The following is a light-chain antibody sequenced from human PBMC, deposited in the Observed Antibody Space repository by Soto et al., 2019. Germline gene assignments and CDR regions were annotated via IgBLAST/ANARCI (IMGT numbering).Light chain of an antibody. CDR1: QGISSY. J-gene: IGKJ4*01. CDR2: AAS. V-gene: IGKV1-9*01. CDR3: QQRGDWPLT. Sequence: IQLTQSPSSLSASVGDRVTITCRASQGISSYLAWYQQKPGKAPKLLIYAASTLQSGVPSRFSGSGSGTDFTLTISSLEPEDFAVYYCQQRGDWPLTFGGGTKVDIK.